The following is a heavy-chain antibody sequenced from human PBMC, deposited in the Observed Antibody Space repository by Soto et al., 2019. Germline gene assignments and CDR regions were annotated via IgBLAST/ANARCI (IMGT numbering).Heavy chain of an antibody. J-gene: IGHJ6*02. D-gene: IGHD1-26*01. CDR3: ARVMGATTSGFYYGMDV. CDR1: GGTFSSYT. CDR2: IIPILGIA. Sequence: QVQLVQSGAEVKKPGSSVKFSCKASGGTFSSYTISWVRQAPGQGLEWMGRIIPILGIANYAQKFQDRVTITADKSTSTAYMELSSLRSEDTAVYYCARVMGATTSGFYYGMDVWGQGTTVTVSS. V-gene: IGHV1-69*02.